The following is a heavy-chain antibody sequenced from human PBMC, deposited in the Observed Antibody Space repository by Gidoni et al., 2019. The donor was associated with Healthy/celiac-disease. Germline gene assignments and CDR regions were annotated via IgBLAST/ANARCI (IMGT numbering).Heavy chain of an antibody. V-gene: IGHV3-33*01. J-gene: IGHJ4*02. CDR1: GFPFSSYG. D-gene: IGHD2-15*01. Sequence: QVQLVESGGGVVQPGRSLILSCAASGFPFSSYGMHWVRQAPGKGLEWVAVIWYDGSNKYYADSVKGRFTISRDNSKNTLYLQMNSLRAEDTAVYYCARALRSGVGAYYFDYWGQGTLVTVSS. CDR2: IWYDGSNK. CDR3: ARALRSGVGAYYFDY.